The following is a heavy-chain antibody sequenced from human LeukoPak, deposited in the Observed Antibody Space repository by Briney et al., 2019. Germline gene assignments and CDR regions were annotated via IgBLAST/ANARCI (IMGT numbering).Heavy chain of an antibody. CDR3: ARDPPRGYSYGFSDY. J-gene: IGHJ4*02. CDR2: INPNSGGT. Sequence: ASVKVSCKASGYTFTGYYVHWVRQAPGQGLEWMGWINPNSGGTNYAQKFQGRVTTTRDTSISTAYMELSRLRSDDTAVYYCARDPPRGYSYGFSDYWGQGTLVTVSS. V-gene: IGHV1-2*02. D-gene: IGHD5-18*01. CDR1: GYTFTGYY.